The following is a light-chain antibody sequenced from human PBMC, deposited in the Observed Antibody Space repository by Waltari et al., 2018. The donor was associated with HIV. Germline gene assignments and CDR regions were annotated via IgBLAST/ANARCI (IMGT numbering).Light chain of an antibody. Sequence: SYVLTQPPSVSVAPNQTATVACIGENIGVRDVHWYRQRSGQAPEGGIHEDRGLARGIHGRIIGSSSGDMATLTIASAEAGDEAVYYCQVWGATNDWVFGGGTKLTVL. CDR3: QVWGATNDWV. CDR1: NIGVRD. CDR2: EDR. J-gene: IGLJ3*02. V-gene: IGLV3-21*02.